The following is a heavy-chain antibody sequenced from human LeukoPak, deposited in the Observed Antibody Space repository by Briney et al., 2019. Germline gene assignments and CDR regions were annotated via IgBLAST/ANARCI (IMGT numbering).Heavy chain of an antibody. Sequence: ASVKVSCKVSGYTLTELSMHWVRQAPGKGLEWMGGFDPEDGETIYAQKFQGRVTMTEDTSTDTAYMELSSLRSEDTAVYYCATDGYGHQLLNWFDPWRQGTLVTVSS. J-gene: IGHJ5*02. V-gene: IGHV1-24*01. CDR2: FDPEDGET. CDR3: ATDGYGHQLLNWFDP. D-gene: IGHD2-2*01. CDR1: GYTLTELS.